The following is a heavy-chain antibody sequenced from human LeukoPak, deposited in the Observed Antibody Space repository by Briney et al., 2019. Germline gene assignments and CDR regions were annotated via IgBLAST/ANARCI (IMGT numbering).Heavy chain of an antibody. CDR1: GFTFSSYS. CDR3: AREDGSGFRGFDY. V-gene: IGHV3-48*01. J-gene: IGHJ4*02. D-gene: IGHD3-10*01. CDR2: ISSSSSTI. Sequence: QPGGSLRLSCAASGFTFSSYSMNWVRQAPGKGLEWVSYISSSSSTIYYADSVKGRFTISRDNAKNSLYLQMNSLRAEDTAMYYCAREDGSGFRGFDYWGQGTLVTVSS.